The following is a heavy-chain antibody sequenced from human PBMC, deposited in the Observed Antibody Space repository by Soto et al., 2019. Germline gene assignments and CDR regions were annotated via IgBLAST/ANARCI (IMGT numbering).Heavy chain of an antibody. D-gene: IGHD2-8*01. J-gene: IGHJ4*02. CDR2: ISYDGSNK. CDR1: GFTFSSYG. CDR3: AKGHIHKALGVNYFDY. V-gene: IGHV3-30*18. Sequence: GGSLRLSCAASGFTFSSYGMHWVRQAPGKGLGWVAVISYDGSNKYYADSVKGRFTISRDNSKNTLYLQMNSLRAEDTAVYYCAKGHIHKALGVNYFDYWGQGTLVTVSS.